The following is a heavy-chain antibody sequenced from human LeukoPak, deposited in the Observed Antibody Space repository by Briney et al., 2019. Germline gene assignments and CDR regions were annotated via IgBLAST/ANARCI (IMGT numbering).Heavy chain of an antibody. Sequence: GESLKISWKGSGYSFTSYWISWVRQMPGKGLEWVWRIDPSDSYTNYSPSFQGHVTISADKSISTAYLQWSSLKASDTAMYYCARHVYGSGSYYKNWFDPWGQGTLVTVSS. D-gene: IGHD3-10*01. CDR3: ARHVYGSGSYYKNWFDP. CDR1: GYSFTSYW. CDR2: IDPSDSYT. V-gene: IGHV5-10-1*01. J-gene: IGHJ5*02.